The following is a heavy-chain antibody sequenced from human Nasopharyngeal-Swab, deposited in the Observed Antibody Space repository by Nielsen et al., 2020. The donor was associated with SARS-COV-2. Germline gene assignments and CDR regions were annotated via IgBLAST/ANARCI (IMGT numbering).Heavy chain of an antibody. D-gene: IGHD5-24*01. J-gene: IGHJ6*03. CDR3: ARDRAEMAVASMDV. Sequence: WIRQPPGKGLEWVSAISGSGGSTYYADSVKGRFTISRDNSKNTLYLQMNSLRAEDTAVYYCARDRAEMAVASMDVWGKGTTVTVSS. V-gene: IGHV3-23*01. CDR2: ISGSGGST.